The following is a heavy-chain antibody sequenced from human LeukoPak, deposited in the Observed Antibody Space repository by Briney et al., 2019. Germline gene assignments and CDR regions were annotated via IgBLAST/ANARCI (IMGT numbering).Heavy chain of an antibody. D-gene: IGHD1-26*01. J-gene: IGHJ2*01. CDR3: ARVGQGEWFFDL. CDR2: ISSSSSYI. V-gene: IGHV3-21*01. Sequence: GGSLRLSCAASGFTFSSYSMNWVRQAPGKGLEWVSSISSSSSYIYYADSVKGRFTISRDNAKNSLYLQMDSLGAEDTAVYYCARVGQGEWFFDLWGRGTLVTVSS. CDR1: GFTFSSYS.